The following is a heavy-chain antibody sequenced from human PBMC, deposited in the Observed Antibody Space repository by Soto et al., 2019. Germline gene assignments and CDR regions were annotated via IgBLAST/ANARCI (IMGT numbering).Heavy chain of an antibody. D-gene: IGHD3-16*01. Sequence: QLQLQESGPGLVKPSETLSLTCTVSGVSISSNDYYWGGIRQPPGRGLEWIGTVYYGGNTFYNPPLKSRATVSVDTSKNEFFLKLTSVTAADTAVYYCARGKYIWGSYEDFYYIDVWGKGTTVTVSS. J-gene: IGHJ6*03. CDR2: VYYGGNT. CDR1: GVSISSNDYY. V-gene: IGHV4-39*01. CDR3: ARGKYIWGSYEDFYYIDV.